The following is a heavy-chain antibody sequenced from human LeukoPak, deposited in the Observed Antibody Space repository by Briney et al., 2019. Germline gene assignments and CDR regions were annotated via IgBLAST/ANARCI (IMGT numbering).Heavy chain of an antibody. CDR3: ARVSSSTSWHLTRYYYYMDV. CDR2: IYYSGST. D-gene: IGHD2-2*01. J-gene: IGHJ6*03. Sequence: SQTLSLTCTVSGGSISSGGYYWSWIRQHPGKGLEWIGYIYYSGSTYYNPSLESRVTISVDTSKNQFSLKLSSVTAADTAVYYCARVSSSTSWHLTRYYYYMDVWGKGTTVTVSS. V-gene: IGHV4-31*03. CDR1: GGSISSGGYY.